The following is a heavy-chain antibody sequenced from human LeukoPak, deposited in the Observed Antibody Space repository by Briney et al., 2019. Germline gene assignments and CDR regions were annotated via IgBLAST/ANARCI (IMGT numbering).Heavy chain of an antibody. V-gene: IGHV1-69*05. Sequence: ASGKVSCKASGGTFSSYAISWVRQAPGQGLEWMGGIIPIFGTANYAQKFQGRVTITTDESTSTAYMELSSLRSEDTAVYYCARVGGVSPNWFDPWGQGTLVTVSS. CDR2: IIPIFGTA. CDR3: ARVGGVSPNWFDP. D-gene: IGHD1-26*01. CDR1: GGTFSSYA. J-gene: IGHJ5*02.